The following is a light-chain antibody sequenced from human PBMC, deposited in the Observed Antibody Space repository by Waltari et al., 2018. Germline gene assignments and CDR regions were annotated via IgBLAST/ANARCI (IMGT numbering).Light chain of an antibody. Sequence: EIVLTQSPGTLSLSPGERVTLSCRASQSVSSNYLAWFQQKPGQAPRLLIYGASSRATGIPDRFTGSGFGTDFTLTIDRLEPEDFAMYYCQQYGSPPLTFGGGTKVEIK. V-gene: IGKV3-20*01. CDR1: QSVSSNY. J-gene: IGKJ4*01. CDR2: GAS. CDR3: QQYGSPPLT.